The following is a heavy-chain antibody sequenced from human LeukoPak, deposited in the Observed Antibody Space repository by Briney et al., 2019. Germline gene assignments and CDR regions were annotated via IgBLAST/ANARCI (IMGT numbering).Heavy chain of an antibody. D-gene: IGHD6-13*01. V-gene: IGHV3-23*01. CDR2: ISASGGST. J-gene: IGHJ6*03. Sequence: TGGSLRLSCAASGFTFSSSAVSWVRQAPGKGLEWVSAISASGGSTYYADSVKGRFTISRDNSKNTLYLQMNSLRAEDTAVYYCAKHSISWYYFDVWGQGTTVTVSS. CDR1: GFTFSSSA. CDR3: AKHSISWYYFDV.